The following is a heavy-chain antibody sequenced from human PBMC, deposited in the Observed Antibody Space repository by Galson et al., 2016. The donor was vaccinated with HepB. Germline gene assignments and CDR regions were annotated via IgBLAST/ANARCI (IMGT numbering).Heavy chain of an antibody. D-gene: IGHD1/OR15-1a*01. Sequence: SLRLSCAAPGFTFSSYAMTWVRQAPGKGLEWVSAISGSGGTTYYADSVKGRFTISRDNSENTLYLQMNSLRAEDTAQYYCARASNWNTDPWGYWGQGTLVTVSS. CDR3: ARASNWNTDPWGY. J-gene: IGHJ4*02. CDR1: GFTFSSYA. CDR2: ISGSGGTT. V-gene: IGHV3-23*01.